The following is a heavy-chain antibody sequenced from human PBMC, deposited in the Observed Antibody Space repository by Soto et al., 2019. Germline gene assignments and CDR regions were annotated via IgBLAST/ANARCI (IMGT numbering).Heavy chain of an antibody. J-gene: IGHJ5*02. CDR2: IYSSGSR. CDR1: GDSLSSSRHY. D-gene: IGHD3-3*01. Sequence: SETLSLTCTVSGDSLSSSRHYWGWIRQPPGKGLEWIGSIYSSGSRYYNPSLKSRVTISVDTSKNQLSLQVNSVTAADTAVYFCARVFGRFQQQPHGIHPSGQANIVSVSS. CDR3: ARVFGRFQQQPHGIHP. V-gene: IGHV4-39*07.